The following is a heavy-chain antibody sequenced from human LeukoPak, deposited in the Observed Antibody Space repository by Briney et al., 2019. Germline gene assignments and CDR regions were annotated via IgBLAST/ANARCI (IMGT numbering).Heavy chain of an antibody. CDR2: IESNTGGT. V-gene: IGHV1-2*02. Sequence: GASVKVSCKASGYTFTGYYMHWVRQAPGQGLEWMGFIESNTGGTVYAQKFQGRVTMTRDTSISTAYMELSRLTSDDTAVYFCARHNYDFDFDYWGQGTLVTVSS. CDR3: ARHNYDFDFDY. J-gene: IGHJ4*02. CDR1: GYTFTGYY. D-gene: IGHD4-11*01.